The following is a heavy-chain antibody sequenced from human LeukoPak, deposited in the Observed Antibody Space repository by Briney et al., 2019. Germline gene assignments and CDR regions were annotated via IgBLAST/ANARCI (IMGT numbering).Heavy chain of an antibody. J-gene: IGHJ5*02. Sequence: EASVKVSCKASGYTFIGYYMHWVRQAPGQGLEWMGRINPSTGGTNSAQKFQGRVTMTRDTSISTAYMELSRLTSDDTAIYYCARGQPYGDYIYFDPWGQGTLVTVSS. CDR1: GYTFIGYY. D-gene: IGHD4-17*01. CDR2: INPSTGGT. V-gene: IGHV1-2*06. CDR3: ARGQPYGDYIYFDP.